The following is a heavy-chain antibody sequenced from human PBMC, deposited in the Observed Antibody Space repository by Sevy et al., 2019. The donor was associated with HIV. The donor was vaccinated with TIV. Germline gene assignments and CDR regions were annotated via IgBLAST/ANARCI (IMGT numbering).Heavy chain of an antibody. CDR3: ARDYYLI. V-gene: IGHV3-30-3*01. J-gene: IGHJ3*02. D-gene: IGHD3-22*01. Sequence: GGYLRLSCAASGFTFSSYAMHWVRQAPGKGLEWVAVISYDGSNKYYADSVKGRFTISRDNSKNTLYLQMNSLRAEDTAANYCARDYYLIWGQGTMVTVSS. CDR2: ISYDGSNK. CDR1: GFTFSSYA.